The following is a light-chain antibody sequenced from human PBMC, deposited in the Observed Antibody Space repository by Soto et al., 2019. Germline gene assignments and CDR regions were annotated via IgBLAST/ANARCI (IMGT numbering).Light chain of an antibody. Sequence: QSALTQPASVSGSPGQWVTISCTGTGSDVGDYNYVSWYQQFPGKAPKLMIYEANIRPSGVSTRFSGSKSANTASLTISGLQAGDEADYYCSSYTTNSTLIFGGGTKLTVL. CDR2: EAN. V-gene: IGLV2-14*01. J-gene: IGLJ2*01. CDR1: GSDVGDYNY. CDR3: SSYTTNSTLI.